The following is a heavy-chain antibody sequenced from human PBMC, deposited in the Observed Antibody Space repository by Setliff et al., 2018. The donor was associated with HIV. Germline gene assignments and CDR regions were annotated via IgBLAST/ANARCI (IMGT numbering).Heavy chain of an antibody. CDR3: ATRPRIAARPFDY. Sequence: SETLSLTCTVTGGPISSGGFYWTWIRQHPGKGLEWIGYIFHSGDTYYNPSLKSRISMSVDTSKNQFSLELTSLTAADTAVYYCATRPRIAARPFDYWGQGMLVTVSS. J-gene: IGHJ4*02. CDR2: IFHSGDT. CDR1: GGPISSGGFY. V-gene: IGHV4-31*03. D-gene: IGHD6-6*01.